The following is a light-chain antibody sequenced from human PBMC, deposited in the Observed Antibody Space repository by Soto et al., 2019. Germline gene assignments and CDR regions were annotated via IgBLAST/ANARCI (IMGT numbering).Light chain of an antibody. CDR2: DVN. V-gene: IGLV2-14*01. Sequence: QSALTQPASVSGSPGQSITISCTETSSDVGTYNYVSWYQQHPGKAPKLMIYDVNNRPSGVSPRFSGSKSGNTASLTISGLQADDESDYYCSSLTSSGTHVFGSGTKLTVL. J-gene: IGLJ1*01. CDR3: SSLTSSGTHV. CDR1: SSDVGTYNY.